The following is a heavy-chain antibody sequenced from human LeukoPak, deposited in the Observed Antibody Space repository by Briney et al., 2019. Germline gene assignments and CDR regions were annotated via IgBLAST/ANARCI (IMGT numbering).Heavy chain of an antibody. D-gene: IGHD3-9*01. CDR3: ARGYYDLLTGHVVTYYFDY. V-gene: IGHV1-3*01. Sequence: GASVKVSCKASGYTFTNYAVHWERQAPGQRLEWMGWINAGNGKTNYSQKFQVRVTLTRDTSASTVYMELSSLRSEDTAVYYCARGYYDLLTGHVVTYYFDYWGQGTLVTVSS. CDR2: INAGNGKT. CDR1: GYTFTNYA. J-gene: IGHJ4*02.